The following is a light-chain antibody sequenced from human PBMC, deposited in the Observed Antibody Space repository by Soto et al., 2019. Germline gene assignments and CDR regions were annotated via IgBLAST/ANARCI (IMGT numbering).Light chain of an antibody. CDR1: QSVSSY. CDR2: DAS. CDR3: QQRSNWT. Sequence: EIVLTQSPATLSLSPGERATLSCRASQSVSSYLAWYQQKPDQAPRLLIYDASNRATGIPARFSGSGSGTDFTLTISSLEPEDFAVYYCQQRSNWTFGGGTKVEIK. V-gene: IGKV3-11*01. J-gene: IGKJ4*01.